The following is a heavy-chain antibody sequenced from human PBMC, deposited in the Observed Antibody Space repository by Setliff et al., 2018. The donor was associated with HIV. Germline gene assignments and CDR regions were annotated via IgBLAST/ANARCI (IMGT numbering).Heavy chain of an antibody. Sequence: ASVKVSCKASGYNFTSYAIHWVRQAPGQRLEWMGWINPGNGNTKYSQNFQGRVIITRDTSATTVYMELSSLRSEDTAVYYCARDERDYDFWNGYAYYMDVWGKGTTVTVSS. J-gene: IGHJ6*03. CDR3: ARDERDYDFWNGYAYYMDV. V-gene: IGHV1-3*01. CDR1: GYNFTSYA. CDR2: INPGNGNT. D-gene: IGHD3-3*01.